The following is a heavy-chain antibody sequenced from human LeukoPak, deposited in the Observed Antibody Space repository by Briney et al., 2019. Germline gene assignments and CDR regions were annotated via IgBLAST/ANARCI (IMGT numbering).Heavy chain of an antibody. V-gene: IGHV3-53*01. CDR1: GFTVSSDY. CDR2: IYSGGST. Sequence: PGGSLTLSCAASGFTVSSDYISWVRQAPGKGLEWVSVIYSGGSTNYADSVRARFTISRDNSKNTVYLQMNSLRVEDTAVYYCARATLDNWGQGTLVTVSS. CDR3: ARATLDN. J-gene: IGHJ4*02.